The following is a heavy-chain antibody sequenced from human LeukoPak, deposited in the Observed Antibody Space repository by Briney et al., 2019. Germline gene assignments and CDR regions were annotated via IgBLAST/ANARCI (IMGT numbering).Heavy chain of an antibody. CDR1: GFTFSSYA. V-gene: IGHV3-23*01. D-gene: IGHD2-2*01. CDR2: ISGSGGST. CDR3: AKPHCSSTSCVAFDI. Sequence: GGTLRPSCAASGFTFSSYAMSWVRQAPGKGLEWVSAISGSGGSTYYADSVKGRFTISRDNSKNTLYLQMNSLRAEDTAVYYCAKPHCSSTSCVAFDIWGQGTMVTVSS. J-gene: IGHJ3*02.